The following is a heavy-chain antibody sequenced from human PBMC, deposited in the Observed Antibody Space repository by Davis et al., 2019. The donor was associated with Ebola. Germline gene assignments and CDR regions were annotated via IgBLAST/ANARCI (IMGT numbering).Heavy chain of an antibody. CDR3: ARGITMVRALDWFDP. V-gene: IGHV1-18*01. CDR1: GYTFTSYG. J-gene: IGHJ5*02. D-gene: IGHD3-10*01. Sequence: ASVKVSCKASGYTFTSYGISWARQAPGQGLEWMGWISAYNGNTNYAQKLQGRVTMTTDTSTSTAYMELRSLRSDDTAVYYCARGITMVRALDWFDPWGQGTLVTVSS. CDR2: ISAYNGNT.